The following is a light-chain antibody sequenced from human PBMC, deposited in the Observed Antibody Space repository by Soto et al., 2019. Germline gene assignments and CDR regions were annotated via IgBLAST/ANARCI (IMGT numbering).Light chain of an antibody. V-gene: IGKV1-33*01. CDR3: QQYESLPLT. CDR1: QDINKN. J-gene: IGKJ5*01. CDR2: DAS. Sequence: DIQITQSPSSVSASVGDRVTMTCQASQDINKNLIWYQQKPGKAPKLLIYDASDLETGVPSRFSGSGSGTGFTFTISSLQPEDFATYYCQQYESLPLTFGQGTRLEIK.